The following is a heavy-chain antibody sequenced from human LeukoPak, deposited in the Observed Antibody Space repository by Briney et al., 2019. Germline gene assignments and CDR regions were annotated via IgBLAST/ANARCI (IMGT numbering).Heavy chain of an antibody. Sequence: PGGSLRLSCAASGFTFSTYLMSWVRQAPGKGLEWVANIKQDGSEKYYVDSVKGRFTISRDNAKNSLYLQMNSLRAEDTAVYYCARSEYGDYASPFDYRGQGTLVTVSS. D-gene: IGHD4-17*01. CDR2: IKQDGSEK. J-gene: IGHJ4*02. CDR1: GFTFSTYL. CDR3: ARSEYGDYASPFDY. V-gene: IGHV3-7*01.